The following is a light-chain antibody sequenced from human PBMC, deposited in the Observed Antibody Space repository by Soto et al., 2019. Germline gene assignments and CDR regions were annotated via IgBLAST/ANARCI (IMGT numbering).Light chain of an antibody. J-gene: IGLJ1*01. Sequence: QSVLTQPASVSGSPGESITISCTGTSSDVGSYNLVSWHQQHPGKAPNLMIYEVSKRPSGVSNRFSGSKSGNTASLTISGLQFEDEADYDCCSYAGSSSWGFVTGTKVTVL. CDR1: SSDVGSYNL. CDR3: CSYAGSSSWG. CDR2: EVS. V-gene: IGLV2-23*02.